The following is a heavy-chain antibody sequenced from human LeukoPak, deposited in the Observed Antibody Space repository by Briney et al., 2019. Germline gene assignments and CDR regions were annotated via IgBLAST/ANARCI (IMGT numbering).Heavy chain of an antibody. D-gene: IGHD5-24*01. V-gene: IGHV4-61*01. Sequence: PSETLSLTCTVSGYSISSTYYWGWIRQPPGKGLEWIAYIYYTGSSNYNPSLKSRVTISVDTPKNQFSLKLSSMTAADTAVYYCARVNWHYFDYWGQGSLVTVSS. J-gene: IGHJ4*02. CDR2: IYYTGSS. CDR3: ARVNWHYFDY. CDR1: GYSISSTYY.